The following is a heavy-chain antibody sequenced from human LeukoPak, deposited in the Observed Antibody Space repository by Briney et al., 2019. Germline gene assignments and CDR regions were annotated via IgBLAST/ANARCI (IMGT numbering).Heavy chain of an antibody. V-gene: IGHV4-39*07. J-gene: IGHJ4*02. CDR1: GGSITSSLHY. CDR3: ARGVNSSGWLAY. CDR2: FYHSGSR. Sequence: SETLSLTCTLSGGSITSSLHYWGWGSQAPARRLNWIGSFYHSGSRYYNPPLKSRLTISVDRSRTQLSLKLSPGTAAETPVYYCARGVNSSGWLAYWGKGTLGTVSS. D-gene: IGHD6-25*01.